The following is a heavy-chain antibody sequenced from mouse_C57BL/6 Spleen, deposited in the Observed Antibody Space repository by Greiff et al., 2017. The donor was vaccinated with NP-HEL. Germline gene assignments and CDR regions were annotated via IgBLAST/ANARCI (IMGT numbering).Heavy chain of an antibody. Sequence: EVQGVESGAELVKPGASVKLSCTASGFNIKDYYMHWVKQRTEQGLEWIGRIDPEDGETKYAPKFQGKATITANTSSNTAYLQLSSLTSEDTAVYYCARRFTTVVDYYAMDYWGQGTSVTVSS. CDR3: ARRFTTVVDYYAMDY. D-gene: IGHD1-1*01. CDR2: IDPEDGET. V-gene: IGHV14-2*01. J-gene: IGHJ4*01. CDR1: GFNIKDYY.